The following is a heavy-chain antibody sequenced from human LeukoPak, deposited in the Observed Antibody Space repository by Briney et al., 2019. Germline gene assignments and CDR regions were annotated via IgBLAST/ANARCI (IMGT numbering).Heavy chain of an antibody. CDR2: INPNSGGT. V-gene: IGHV1-2*06. Sequence: ASVKVSCKASGYTFTGYYMHWVRQAPGQGLEWMGRINPNSGGTNYAQKFQGRVTMTRDTSISTAYMELSGLRSDDTAVYYCAREESRYYDSSGYYNGDYWGQGTLVTVSS. D-gene: IGHD3-22*01. J-gene: IGHJ4*02. CDR1: GYTFTGYY. CDR3: AREESRYYDSSGYYNGDY.